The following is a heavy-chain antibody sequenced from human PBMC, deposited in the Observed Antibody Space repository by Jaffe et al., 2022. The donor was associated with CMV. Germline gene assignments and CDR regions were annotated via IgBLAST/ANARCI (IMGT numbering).Heavy chain of an antibody. J-gene: IGHJ3*02. Sequence: QVQLQESGPGLVKPSQTLSLTCTVSGGSISSGGYYWSWIRQHPGKGLEWIGYIYYSGSTYYNPSLKSRVTISVDTSKNQFSLKLSSVTAADTAVYYCARGDPGIAVAGPFDDAFDIWGQGTMVTVSS. V-gene: IGHV4-31*03. CDR3: ARGDPGIAVAGPFDDAFDI. CDR1: GGSISSGGYY. D-gene: IGHD6-19*01. CDR2: IYYSGST.